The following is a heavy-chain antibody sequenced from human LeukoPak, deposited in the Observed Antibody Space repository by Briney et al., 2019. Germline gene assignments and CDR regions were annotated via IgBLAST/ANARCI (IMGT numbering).Heavy chain of an antibody. CDR1: GFTVSSNY. J-gene: IGHJ4*02. D-gene: IGHD3-3*01. CDR3: ARENPFWPPDY. V-gene: IGHV3-66*01. Sequence: PGGSLRLSCAASGFTVSSNYMSWVRQAPGKGLEWVSVIYSGGSTYYADSVKGRFTISRDNSKNTLYLQMNSLRAEDTAVYYCARENPFWPPDYWGQGTLVTVSS. CDR2: IYSGGST.